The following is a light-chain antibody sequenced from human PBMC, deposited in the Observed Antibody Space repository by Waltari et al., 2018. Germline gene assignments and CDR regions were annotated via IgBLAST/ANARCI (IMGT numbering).Light chain of an antibody. CDR1: SRDVGGSPF. CDR3: CSYVDTYTYV. J-gene: IGLJ1*01. Sequence: QSALPQPRSVSGPPGQSVTLSCPGTSRDVGGSPFVSWFQPLPGSAPKLLIYDVSERPPGVPDRFSGSKSAHTASLTISGLQAEDEADYYCCSYVDTYTYVFGPGTRVIVL. CDR2: DVS. V-gene: IGLV2-11*01.